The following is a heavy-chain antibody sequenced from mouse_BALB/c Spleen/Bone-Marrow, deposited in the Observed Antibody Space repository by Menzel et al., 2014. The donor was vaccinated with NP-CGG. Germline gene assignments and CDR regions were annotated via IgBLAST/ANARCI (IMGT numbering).Heavy chain of an antibody. CDR1: GYTFTSYY. V-gene: IGHV1S81*02. CDR2: ITPSNGDT. Sequence: VQLQESGAELVKPGASVKLSCKASGYTFTSYYMYWVKQRPGQGLEWIGEITPSNGDTNFNEKFKSKATLTVDKSSSTAYMQLSSLTSEDSAVYYCSREGAYWGQGTLVTFSA. J-gene: IGHJ3*01. CDR3: SREGAY.